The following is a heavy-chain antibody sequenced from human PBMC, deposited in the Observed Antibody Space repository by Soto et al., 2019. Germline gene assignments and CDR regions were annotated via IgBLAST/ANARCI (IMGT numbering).Heavy chain of an antibody. Sequence: SVKVSCKTSGFTFRSSAVQWVRQARGQRLELIWWLVVGTGNTNYAQKFQQRVTISSDRSTNTVSMELSSLTSEDTAVYYCATGAYCSGGSCSDYYYYYGMDLWGQGTTVTVYS. J-gene: IGHJ6*02. CDR1: GFTFRSSA. D-gene: IGHD2-15*01. CDR3: ATGAYCSGGSCSDYYYYYGMDL. CDR2: LVVGTGNT. V-gene: IGHV1-58*01.